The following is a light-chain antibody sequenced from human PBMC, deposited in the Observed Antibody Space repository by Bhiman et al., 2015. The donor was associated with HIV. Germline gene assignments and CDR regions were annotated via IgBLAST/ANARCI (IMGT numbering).Light chain of an antibody. CDR3: SSYTSSSTEV. CDR2: EVT. J-gene: IGLJ1*01. CDR1: SSDVGGYNY. Sequence: QPASVSGSPGQSITISCTGTSSDVGGYNYVSWYQHHPGKAPKLIIYEVTKRPSGVSNRFSGSKSGNTASLTISGLQAEDEADYYCSSYTSSSTEVFGTGTKVTVL. V-gene: IGLV2-14*01.